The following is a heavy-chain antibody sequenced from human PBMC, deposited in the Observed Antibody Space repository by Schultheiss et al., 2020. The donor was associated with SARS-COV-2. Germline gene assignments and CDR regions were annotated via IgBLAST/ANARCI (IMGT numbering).Heavy chain of an antibody. CDR3: ARDMADYYYGMDV. J-gene: IGHJ6*02. V-gene: IGHV1-2*02. CDR2: INPNSGGT. CDR1: GYTFTGYY. D-gene: IGHD5-24*01. Sequence: ASVKVSCKASGYTFTGYYMHWVRQAPGQGLEWMGWINPNSGGTNYAQKFQGRVTMTRDTSISTAYMELSRLRSDDTAVYYCARDMADYYYGMDVWGQGTTVTVSS.